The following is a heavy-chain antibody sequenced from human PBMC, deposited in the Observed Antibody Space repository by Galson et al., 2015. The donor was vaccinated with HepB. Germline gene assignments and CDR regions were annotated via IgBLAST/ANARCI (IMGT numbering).Heavy chain of an antibody. Sequence: SETLSLTCAVYGGSFSGYYWSWIRQPPGKGLEWIGEINHSGSTNYNPSLKSRVTISVDTSKNQFSLKLSSVTAEDTAVYYCARSAGIGDGLYYFDYWGQGTLVTVSS. D-gene: IGHD3-10*01. CDR3: ARSAGIGDGLYYFDY. J-gene: IGHJ4*02. CDR1: GGSFSGYY. CDR2: INHSGST. V-gene: IGHV4-34*01.